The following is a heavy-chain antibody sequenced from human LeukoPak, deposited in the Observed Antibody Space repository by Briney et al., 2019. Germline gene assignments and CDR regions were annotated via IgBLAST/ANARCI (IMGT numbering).Heavy chain of an antibody. CDR1: GGTFSSYA. J-gene: IGHJ4*02. D-gene: IGHD5-24*01. CDR3: ARVGERRDGYNYLDY. CDR2: IIPIFGTA. V-gene: IGHV1-69*06. Sequence: ASVKVSCKASGGTFSSYAISWVRQAPGQGLEWMGGIIPIFGTANYAQKFQGRVTITADKSTSTAYMELSSLRSEDTAVYYCARVGERRDGYNYLDYWGQGTLVTVSS.